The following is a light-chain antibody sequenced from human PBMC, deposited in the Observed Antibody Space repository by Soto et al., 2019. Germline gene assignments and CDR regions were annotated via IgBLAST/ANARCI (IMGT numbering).Light chain of an antibody. CDR1: QSISSY. CDR2: AAS. Sequence: DIPMTQSPSSLSASVGDRVTITCRASQSISSYLNWYQQKPGKAPKLLIYAASSLQSGVTSRFSGRGSGTDFTLTISSLQPEDFATYYCQPSYSTPPTFGHGTKVEIK. V-gene: IGKV1-39*01. J-gene: IGKJ1*01. CDR3: QPSYSTPPT.